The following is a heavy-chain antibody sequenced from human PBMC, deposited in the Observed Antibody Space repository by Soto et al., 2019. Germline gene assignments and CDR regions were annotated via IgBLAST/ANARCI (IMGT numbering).Heavy chain of an antibody. CDR3: ARDSGRINYYGSGSYPDYYYYGMDV. J-gene: IGHJ6*02. CDR1: CYTFTSYG. CDR2: ISAYNGNT. Sequence: ASVKVSCKASCYTFTSYGISWVRQAPGQGLEWMGWISAYNGNTNYAQKLQGRVTMTTDTSTSTAYMELRSLRSDDTAVYYCARDSGRINYYGSGSYPDYYYYGMDVWGQGTTVTVS. D-gene: IGHD3-10*01. V-gene: IGHV1-18*01.